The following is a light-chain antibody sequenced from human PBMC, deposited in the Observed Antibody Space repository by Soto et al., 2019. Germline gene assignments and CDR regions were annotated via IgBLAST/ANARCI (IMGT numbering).Light chain of an antibody. CDR2: SAS. J-gene: IGKJ5*01. CDR1: QGIGNS. CDR3: QKYNTVPAA. Sequence: DIQMTQSPPSLSASVGDRVTITCRASQGIGNSLAWYQQIPGTVPKLLIYSASTLQSGVPSRFSGSGSGTDFTLTISSRQPEDVAASYCQKYNTVPAAFGQGTRLEIK. V-gene: IGKV1-27*01.